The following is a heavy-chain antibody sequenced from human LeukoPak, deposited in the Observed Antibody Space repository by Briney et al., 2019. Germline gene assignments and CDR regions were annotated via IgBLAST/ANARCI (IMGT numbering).Heavy chain of an antibody. Sequence: GGSLRLSCAASGFTFSSYAMSWVRQAPGKGLEWVSTISGSGGSTYYADSVKGRFTIFRDNYKNILYVQMNSLRAEDTAVYYCARILTGYYDYWGQGTLVTVSS. CDR2: ISGSGGST. D-gene: IGHD3-9*01. V-gene: IGHV3-23*01. CDR1: GFTFSSYA. CDR3: ARILTGYYDY. J-gene: IGHJ4*02.